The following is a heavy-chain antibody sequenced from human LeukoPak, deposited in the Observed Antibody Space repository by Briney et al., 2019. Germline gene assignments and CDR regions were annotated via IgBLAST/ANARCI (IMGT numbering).Heavy chain of an antibody. CDR1: GGSISSGGYS. CDR3: ARFRSSGYYVWFDP. V-gene: IGHV4-30-2*01. Sequence: SETLSLTCAVSGGSISSGGYSWSWIRQPPGKGLEWIGYIYHSGSTYYNPSLKSRVTISVDRSKNQFSLKLSSVTAADTAVYYCARFRSSGYYVWFDPWGQGTLVTVSS. J-gene: IGHJ5*02. D-gene: IGHD3-22*01. CDR2: IYHSGST.